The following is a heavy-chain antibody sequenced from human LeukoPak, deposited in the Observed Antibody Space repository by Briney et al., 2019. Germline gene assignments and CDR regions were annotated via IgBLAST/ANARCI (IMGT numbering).Heavy chain of an antibody. CDR2: IYSGGST. J-gene: IGHJ5*02. CDR3: ARLDVLNWFDP. CDR1: GFTVSSNY. Sequence: GGSLRLSCAASGFTVSSNYMSWVRQASGKGLEWVSVIYSGGSTYYADSVKGRFTISRDNSKNTLYLQMNSLRAEDTAVYYCARLDVLNWFDPWGQGTLVTVSS. V-gene: IGHV3-66*04.